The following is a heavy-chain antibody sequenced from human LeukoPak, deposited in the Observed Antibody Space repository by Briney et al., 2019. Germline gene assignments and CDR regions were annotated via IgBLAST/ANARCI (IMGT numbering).Heavy chain of an antibody. CDR1: GGSISSGSYY. D-gene: IGHD3-9*01. V-gene: IGHV4-61*10. J-gene: IGHJ4*02. Sequence: SETLSLTCTVSGGSISSGSYYWSWIRQPAGKRLEWIGHIYRSGSTNYNPSLKSRVTISVDTSKNQFSLKLSSVTAADTAVYYCGRGFETHSSIFDYWGQGTLVTVSS. CDR2: IYRSGST. CDR3: GRGFETHSSIFDY.